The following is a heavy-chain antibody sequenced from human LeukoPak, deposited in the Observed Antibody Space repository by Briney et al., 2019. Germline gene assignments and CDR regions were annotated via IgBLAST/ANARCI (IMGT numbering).Heavy chain of an antibody. Sequence: GGSLRHSCEASGFPFSSYLKTWVRQAPGKGLDWVANIKQDGSENYYVDSVKGRFTISRDNAKNSLYLQMNSLRAEDTAVYYSRTYYDGRAYWTDYWGGRTLGTVSS. CDR1: GFPFSSYL. V-gene: IGHV3-7*01. CDR2: IKQDGSEN. J-gene: IGHJ4*02. CDR3: RTYYDGRAYWTDY. D-gene: IGHD3-22*01.